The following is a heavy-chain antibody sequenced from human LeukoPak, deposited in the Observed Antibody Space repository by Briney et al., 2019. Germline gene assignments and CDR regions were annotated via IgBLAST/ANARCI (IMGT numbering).Heavy chain of an antibody. V-gene: IGHV4-34*01. CDR3: ARYGCSSTSCYRTYYMDV. Sequence: SETLSLTCAVYGGSVSDDYWSWILQPPGKELEWIGEINHSGSTNYNPSLKSRVTISVDTSKNQFSLKLSSVTAADTAVYYCARYGCSSTSCYRTYYMDVWGKGTTVTISS. D-gene: IGHD2-2*02. J-gene: IGHJ6*03. CDR1: GGSVSDDY. CDR2: INHSGST.